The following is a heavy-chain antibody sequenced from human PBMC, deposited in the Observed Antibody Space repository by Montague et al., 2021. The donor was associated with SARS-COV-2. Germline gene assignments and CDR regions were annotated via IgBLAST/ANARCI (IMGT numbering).Heavy chain of an antibody. V-gene: IGHV4-61*01. CDR2: IYNSGST. CDR1: GGPISGSSDY. CDR3: ARVGRGSSWYEVAFDI. J-gene: IGHJ3*02. D-gene: IGHD6-13*01. Sequence: SETLSLTCTVTGGPISGSSDYWTWIRQPPGKGLEWIGYIYNSGSTNYNPSLTSRVTISVDTSKNQFSLKLSSVAAADTAVYYCARVGRGSSWYEVAFDIWGQGTMVTVSS.